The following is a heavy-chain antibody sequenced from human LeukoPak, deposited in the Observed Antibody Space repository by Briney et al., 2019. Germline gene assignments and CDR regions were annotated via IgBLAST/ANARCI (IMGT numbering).Heavy chain of an antibody. Sequence: ASVNVSCKASGYTFTSYGISWVRQAPGQGLEWMGWISAYNGNTNYAQKLQGRVTMTTDTSTSTAYMELRSLRSDDTAVYYCASFNWNDAAGAFDIWGQGTIVTVSS. J-gene: IGHJ3*02. V-gene: IGHV1-18*01. CDR2: ISAYNGNT. D-gene: IGHD1-20*01. CDR1: GYTFTSYG. CDR3: ASFNWNDAAGAFDI.